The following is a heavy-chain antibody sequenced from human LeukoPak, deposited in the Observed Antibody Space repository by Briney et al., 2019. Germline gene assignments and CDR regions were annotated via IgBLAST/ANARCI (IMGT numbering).Heavy chain of an antibody. J-gene: IGHJ4*02. CDR2: ISGSGGST. V-gene: IGHV3-23*01. CDR1: GFTFSSYA. Sequence: GGSLRLSCAASGFTFSSYAMSWVRQAPGKGLEWVSAISGSGGSTYYADSVKGRFTISRDNSKNTLYLQMNSLRAEDTAVYYCAKVDTGYYDSSGYYEMDYWGQGTLVNVSS. CDR3: AKVDTGYYDSSGYYEMDY. D-gene: IGHD3-22*01.